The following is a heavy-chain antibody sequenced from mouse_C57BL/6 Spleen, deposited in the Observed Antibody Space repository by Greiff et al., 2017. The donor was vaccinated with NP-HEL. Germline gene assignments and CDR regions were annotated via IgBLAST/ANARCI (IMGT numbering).Heavy chain of an antibody. J-gene: IGHJ3*01. Sequence: EVQLVESGGGLVKPGGSLKLSCAASGFTFSSYTMSWVRQTPEKRLEWVATISGGGGNTYYPDRVKGRFTISRDNAKNTLYLQMSSLRSEDTALYYCARRDSSGYVAYWGQGTLVTVSA. CDR3: ARRDSSGYVAY. CDR1: GFTFSSYT. CDR2: ISGGGGNT. V-gene: IGHV5-9*01. D-gene: IGHD3-2*02.